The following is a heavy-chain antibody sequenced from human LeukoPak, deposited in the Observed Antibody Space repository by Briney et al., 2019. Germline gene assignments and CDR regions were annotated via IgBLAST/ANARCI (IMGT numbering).Heavy chain of an antibody. J-gene: IGHJ4*02. CDR3: ARYINGAFDY. CDR2: INGGNGYT. Sequence: VASVKVSCKASGYSFGNFGVHWLRHAPGQRLEWMGWINGGNGYTKYSQKFQGRVTITRDTSATTAYMELSSLTSEDTGVYYCARYINGAFDYWGQRTLVTVSS. CDR1: GYSFGNFG. V-gene: IGHV1-3*01. D-gene: IGHD2-8*01.